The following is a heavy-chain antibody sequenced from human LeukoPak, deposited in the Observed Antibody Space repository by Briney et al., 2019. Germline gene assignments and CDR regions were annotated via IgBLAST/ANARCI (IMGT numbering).Heavy chain of an antibody. CDR2: ISSSSSYI. J-gene: IGHJ4*02. CDR1: GFTFSSYS. V-gene: IGHV3-21*01. D-gene: IGHD6-13*01. CDR3: ARDPAPRYSSSDSPEVGY. Sequence: GGSLRLSCAASGFTFSSYSMNWVRQAPGKGLEWVSSISSSSSYIYYADSVKGRFTISRDNAKNSLYLQMNSLRAEDTAVYYCARDPAPRYSSSDSPEVGYWGQGTLVTVSS.